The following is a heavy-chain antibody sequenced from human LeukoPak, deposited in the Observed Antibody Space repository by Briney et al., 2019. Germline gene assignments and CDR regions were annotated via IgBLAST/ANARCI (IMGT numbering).Heavy chain of an antibody. CDR3: ARAPNTWYSHFDS. Sequence: GGSLRLSCAASGFTFSSYPMHWVRQAPGKGLEWVAVISYDGSNKYYADSAKGRFTISRDNSKNTLYLQMNSLRAEDTAVYYCARAPNTWYSHFDSWGQGTLVTVSS. D-gene: IGHD2-15*01. CDR1: GFTFSSYP. CDR2: ISYDGSNK. V-gene: IGHV3-30-3*01. J-gene: IGHJ4*02.